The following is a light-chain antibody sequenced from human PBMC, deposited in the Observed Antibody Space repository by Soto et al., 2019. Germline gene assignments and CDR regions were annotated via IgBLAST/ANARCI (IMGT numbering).Light chain of an antibody. CDR3: LQHNTYPLT. CDR1: QGIRND. V-gene: IGKV1-17*01. CDR2: SAS. Sequence: DIQMTQSPSSLSASIGDRVSITCRASQGIRNDLGWYQQKPGQVPTCLIYSASSLQSGVPSRFSGSGFGTEFTLTISSLQTEDSATYYCLQHNTYPLTFGGGTKVEIK. J-gene: IGKJ4*01.